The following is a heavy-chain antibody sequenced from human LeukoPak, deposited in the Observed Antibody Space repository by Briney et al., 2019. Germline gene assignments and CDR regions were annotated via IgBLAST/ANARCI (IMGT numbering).Heavy chain of an antibody. CDR3: ARRDCSSTSCSFDY. V-gene: IGHV5-51*01. Sequence: GESLKISCKGSGYSFNNYWIGWVRQMPGKGLEWVGIIYPGDPDTRYSPSFQGQVTISADKSISTAYLQWRSLKASDTAMYYCARRDCSSTSCSFDYWGQGTLVAVSS. CDR1: GYSFNNYW. CDR2: IYPGDPDT. J-gene: IGHJ4*02. D-gene: IGHD2-2*01.